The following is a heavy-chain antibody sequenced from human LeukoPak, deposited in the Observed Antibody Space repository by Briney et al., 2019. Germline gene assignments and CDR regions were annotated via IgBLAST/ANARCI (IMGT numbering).Heavy chain of an antibody. J-gene: IGHJ4*02. D-gene: IGHD1-26*01. Sequence: VSVKVSCKASGYTFTRYDINWVRQATGQGLEWMGWMNPNSGNTGYAQKFQGRVTMTRNTSISTAYMELSSLRSEDTAVYYCARVEKNSGSYSSDYWGQGTLVTVSS. CDR1: GYTFTRYD. CDR2: MNPNSGNT. V-gene: IGHV1-8*01. CDR3: ARVEKNSGSYSSDY.